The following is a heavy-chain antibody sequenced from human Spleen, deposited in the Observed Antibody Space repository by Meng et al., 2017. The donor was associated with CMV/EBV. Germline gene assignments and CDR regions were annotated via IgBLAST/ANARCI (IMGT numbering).Heavy chain of an antibody. D-gene: IGHD3-3*01. CDR1: GGSITSSSYY. CDR2: IYYTGIT. V-gene: IGHV4-39*07. CDR3: ARVEGRYDFRSSSYVYYFDY. J-gene: IGHJ4*02. Sequence: PSETLSLTCTVSGGSITSSSYYWGWIRQPPGRGLEWIGSIYYTGITYYNPSLKSRVTISVDTSKNQFSLRLNSLTAADTAVYYCARVEGRYDFRSSSYVYYFDYWGQGTLVTVSS.